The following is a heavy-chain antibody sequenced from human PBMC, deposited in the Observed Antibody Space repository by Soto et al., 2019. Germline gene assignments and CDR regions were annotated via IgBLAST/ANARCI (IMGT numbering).Heavy chain of an antibody. CDR2: ISYDGSNK. D-gene: IGHD5-12*01. Sequence: QVQLVESGGGVVQPGRSLRLSCAASGFTFSSYAMHWVRQAPGKGLEWVAVISYDGSNKYYADSVKGRFTISRDNSKNTLYLQMNSLRAEDTAVYYCAKDNGSGCDWLRVGDASDIWGQGTMVTVSS. CDR3: AKDNGSGCDWLRVGDASDI. V-gene: IGHV3-30-3*01. J-gene: IGHJ3*02. CDR1: GFTFSSYA.